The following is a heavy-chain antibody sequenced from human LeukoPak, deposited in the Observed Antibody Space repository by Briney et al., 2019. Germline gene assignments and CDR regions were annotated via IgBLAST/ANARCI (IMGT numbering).Heavy chain of an antibody. J-gene: IGHJ4*02. CDR2: ISSSSSYI. D-gene: IGHD1-26*01. CDR3: AREVGASEFDH. V-gene: IGHV3-21*01. Sequence: GGSLRLSCAASRFTFSSYWMSWVRQAPGKGLEWVSSISSSSSYIYYADSVKGRFTISRDNAKNSLDLQMNSLRAEDTAVYYCAREVGASEFDHWGQGTLVTVSS. CDR1: RFTFSSYW.